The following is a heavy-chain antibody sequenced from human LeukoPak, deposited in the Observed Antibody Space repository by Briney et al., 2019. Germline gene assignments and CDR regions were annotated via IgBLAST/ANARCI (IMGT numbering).Heavy chain of an antibody. CDR2: IYYSGST. D-gene: IGHD4-17*01. J-gene: IGHJ3*02. CDR3: ARYGAHDAFDI. V-gene: IGHV4-59*01. Sequence: ETLSLTCTVSGGSISSYYWSWIRQPPGRGLEWIGYIYYSGSTNYNPSLKSRVTISVDTSKNQFSLKLSSVTAADTAVYYCARYGAHDAFDIWGQGTMVTVSS. CDR1: GGSISSYY.